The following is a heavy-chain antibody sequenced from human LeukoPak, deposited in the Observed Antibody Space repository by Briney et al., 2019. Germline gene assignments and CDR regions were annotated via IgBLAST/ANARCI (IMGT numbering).Heavy chain of an antibody. D-gene: IGHD1-26*01. CDR2: ISTYNGNT. CDR3: ARVSTSVHLDY. V-gene: IGHV1-18*01. Sequence: ASAKVSCKASGYTFISYGLNWVRQAPGQGLEWLGWISTYNGNTIYAQKLQGRVTMTTDTSTSTAYMELRSLRSDDTAVYYCARVSTSVHLDYWGQGTPVTVSS. CDR1: GYTFISYG. J-gene: IGHJ4*02.